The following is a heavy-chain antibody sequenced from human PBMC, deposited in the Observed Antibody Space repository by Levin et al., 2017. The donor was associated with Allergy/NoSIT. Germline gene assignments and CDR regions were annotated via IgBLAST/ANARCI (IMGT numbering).Heavy chain of an antibody. J-gene: IGHJ5*02. V-gene: IGHV1-69*06. D-gene: IGHD6-13*01. CDR1: GGTFSSYA. CDR3: ARVWYSSSYNWFDP. CDR2: IIPIFGTA. Sequence: VASVKVSCKASGGTFSSYAISWVRQAPGQGLEWMGGIIPIFGTANYAQKFQGRVTITADKSTSTAYMELSSLRSEDTAVYYCARVWYSSSYNWFDPWGQGTLVTVSS.